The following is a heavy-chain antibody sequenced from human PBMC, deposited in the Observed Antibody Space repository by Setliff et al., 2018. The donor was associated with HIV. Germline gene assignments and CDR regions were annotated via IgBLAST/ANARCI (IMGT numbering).Heavy chain of an antibody. Sequence: SETLSLTCTVSGDFISSGNFHWNWIRQPAGKGPEWIGRIYTSGSTNYNPSLKSRVTISVDTSKKQFSLKLSSVTAADTAVYYCALTGHRLLRGYMDVWGKGTTVTVSS. CDR1: GDFISSGNFH. J-gene: IGHJ6*03. D-gene: IGHD2-15*01. CDR3: ALTGHRLLRGYMDV. V-gene: IGHV4-61*02. CDR2: IYTSGST.